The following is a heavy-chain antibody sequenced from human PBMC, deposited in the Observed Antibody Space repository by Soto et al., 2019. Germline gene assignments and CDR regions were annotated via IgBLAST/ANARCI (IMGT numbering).Heavy chain of an antibody. CDR1: VFTCSSYW. Sequence: WWSLRLSCSASVFTCSSYWMTWFRQAPGKGLEWVANIKHDGSEKYYVDSVKGRFTISRDNAKNSLYLQMNSLRAEDTAVYYCARDKMTYCSGDCYAGSYYYGMDVWGQGTTVTVSS. V-gene: IGHV3-7*03. D-gene: IGHD2-21*02. CDR3: ARDKMTYCSGDCYAGSYYYGMDV. J-gene: IGHJ6*02. CDR2: IKHDGSEK.